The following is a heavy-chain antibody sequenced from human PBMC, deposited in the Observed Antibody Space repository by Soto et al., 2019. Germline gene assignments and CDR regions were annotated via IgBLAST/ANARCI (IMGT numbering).Heavy chain of an antibody. CDR2: ISNDGSAK. V-gene: IGHV3-30*18. CDR1: GFTFSNYG. D-gene: IGHD1-26*01. CDR3: ANQELGSYFGA. Sequence: QVQLVESGGGVVQPGRSLRLSCAASGFTFSNYGMHWVRQAPGKGLEWVAGISNDGSAKYYADSVKGRFTISRDNPKNTLYLQMNSPLTEDTAVYSCANQELGSYFGAWGLVNLVTVAS. J-gene: IGHJ5*02.